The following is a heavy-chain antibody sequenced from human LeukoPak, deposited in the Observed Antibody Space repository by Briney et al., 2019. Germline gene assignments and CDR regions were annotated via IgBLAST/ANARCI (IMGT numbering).Heavy chain of an antibody. D-gene: IGHD3-10*01. Sequence: GSLRLSCAASGFTFSSYSMNWVRQAPGKGLEWIGEINHRGSNNYNPSLKSRVTISVDTSKNQFSLKLSSVTAADTAVYYCARRRVLILFRELPRRGPFDVWGQGTMVSVSS. CDR2: INHRGSN. J-gene: IGHJ3*01. CDR3: ARRRVLILFRELPRRGPFDV. V-gene: IGHV4-34*01. CDR1: GFTFSSYS.